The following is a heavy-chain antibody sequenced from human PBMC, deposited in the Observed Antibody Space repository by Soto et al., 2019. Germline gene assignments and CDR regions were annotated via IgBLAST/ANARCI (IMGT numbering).Heavy chain of an antibody. CDR1: GFTFSSYA. CDR2: ISYDGSNK. D-gene: IGHD6-19*01. V-gene: IGHV3-30-3*01. Sequence: GESLKISCAASGFTFSSYAMHWVRQAPGKGLEWVAVISYDGSNKYYADSVKGRFTISRDNSKNTLYLQMNSLRAEDTAVYYCARAIEQWLDSENYYYYGMDVWGQGTTVTVSS. CDR3: ARAIEQWLDSENYYYYGMDV. J-gene: IGHJ6*02.